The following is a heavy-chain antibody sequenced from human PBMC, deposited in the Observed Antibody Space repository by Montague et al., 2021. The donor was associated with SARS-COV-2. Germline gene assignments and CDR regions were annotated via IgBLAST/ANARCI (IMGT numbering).Heavy chain of an antibody. V-gene: IGHV4-59*11. Sequence: SETLSLTCTVSGGSIRSHLWSWIRQSPGKGLEWIGYFDHAGTKKYNPSLKTRVTISGDTSKNQFSLRLTSVTTADTAIYYCARSRGVPMDWGQGSLVTVSS. CDR3: ARSRGVPMD. CDR1: GGSIRSHL. D-gene: IGHD3-16*01. J-gene: IGHJ4*02. CDR2: FDHAGTK.